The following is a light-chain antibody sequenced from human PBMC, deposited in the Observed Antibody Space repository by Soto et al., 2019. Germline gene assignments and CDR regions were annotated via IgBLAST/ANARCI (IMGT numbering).Light chain of an antibody. J-gene: IGKJ5*01. Sequence: SPGTLSLSPGERATLSCRASQSVSSSYLAWYQQKPGQAPRLLIYGASSRATGIPDRFSGSVSGTDFTLTISRLEPEDFAVYYCQQYGSSPPSTVGQGTRLEIK. CDR3: QQYGSSPPST. CDR1: QSVSSSY. V-gene: IGKV3-20*01. CDR2: GAS.